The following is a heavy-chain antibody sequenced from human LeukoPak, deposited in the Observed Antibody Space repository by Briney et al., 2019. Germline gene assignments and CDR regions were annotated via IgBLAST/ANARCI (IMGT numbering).Heavy chain of an antibody. CDR2: IIPIFGTA. CDR3: ARDGGYYDSSGYYQYYFDY. D-gene: IGHD3-22*01. CDR1: GGTFSSYA. V-gene: IGHV1-69*05. Sequence: SVKVSCKASGGTFSSYAISWVRQAPGQGLEWMGRIIPIFGTANYAQKFQGRVTITTDESTSTAYMELSSLRSEDTAVYYCARDGGYYDSSGYYQYYFDYWGQGTLVTVSS. J-gene: IGHJ4*02.